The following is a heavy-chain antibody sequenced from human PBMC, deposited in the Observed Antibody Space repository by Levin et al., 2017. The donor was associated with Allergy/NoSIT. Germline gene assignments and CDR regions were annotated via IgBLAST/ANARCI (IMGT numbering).Heavy chain of an antibody. V-gene: IGHV4-30-2*01. J-gene: IGHJ4*02. CDR3: ARVAGYSYGYYFDY. CDR1: GGSISSGGYS. D-gene: IGHD5-18*01. Sequence: TLSLTCAVSGGSISSGGYSWSWIRQPPGTGLEWIGNIYLSGSTYYNPSLKSRVTISVDRSKNQFSLNLSSVTAADTAVYYCARVAGYSYGYYFDYWGQGTLVTVSS. CDR2: IYLSGST.